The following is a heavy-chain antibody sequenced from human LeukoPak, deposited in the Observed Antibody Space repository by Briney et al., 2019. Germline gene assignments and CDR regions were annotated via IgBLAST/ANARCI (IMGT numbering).Heavy chain of an antibody. V-gene: IGHV1-69*13. J-gene: IGHJ5*02. D-gene: IGHD3-9*01. CDR1: GGTFSSYA. Sequence: GASVKVSCKASGGTFSSYAISWVRQAPGQGLEWMGGIIPIFGTANYAQKFQGRVTITADESTSTAYMELSSLRSEDTAVYYCAREWEGEYDILTPNWFDPWGQGSLVTVSS. CDR2: IIPIFGTA. CDR3: AREWEGEYDILTPNWFDP.